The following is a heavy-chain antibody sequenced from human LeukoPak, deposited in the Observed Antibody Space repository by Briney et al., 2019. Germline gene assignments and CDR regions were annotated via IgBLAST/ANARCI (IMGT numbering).Heavy chain of an antibody. J-gene: IGHJ6*02. CDR2: INPNSGGT. CDR3: ARDLKAASLYYYGMDV. V-gene: IGHV1-2*04. D-gene: IGHD2-15*01. CDR1: GYTFTGYY. Sequence: ASVKVSCKASGYTFTGYYMHWVRQAPGQGLEWMGWINPNSGGTNYAQKFQGWVTMTRDTSISTAYMELSRLRSDDTAVYYCARDLKAASLYYYGMDVWGQGTTVTVSS.